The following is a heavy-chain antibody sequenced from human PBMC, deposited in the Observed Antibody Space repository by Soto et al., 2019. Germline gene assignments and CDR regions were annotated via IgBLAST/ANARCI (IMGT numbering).Heavy chain of an antibody. CDR1: GDSVSSNSAA. CDR3: ARDRLGYCSSTSCPRIYNFDH. Sequence: SQTLSLTCAISGDSVSSNSAAWNWIRQSPSRGLEWLGRTYYRSKWYNDYAVSVNSRITINPDTSKNQFSLQLNSVTPEDTAVYYCARDRLGYCSSTSCPRIYNFDHWGQGTLVTVSS. CDR2: TYYRSKWYN. D-gene: IGHD2-2*01. V-gene: IGHV6-1*01. J-gene: IGHJ4*02.